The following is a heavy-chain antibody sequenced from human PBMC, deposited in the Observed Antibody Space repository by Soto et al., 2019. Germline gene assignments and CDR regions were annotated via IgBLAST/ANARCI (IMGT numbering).Heavy chain of an antibody. Sequence: QVQVVESGGGVVQPGRSLRLSCAASGFRFSSYNMDWVRQAPGKGLEWVASISYDGAVKYYADSVKGRFSISRDNAKNTVELKMNRLRAEDSAVYYCAKGDDKSGYYLAGSVDVWGQGTTVTVSS. D-gene: IGHD3-22*01. CDR3: AKGDDKSGYYLAGSVDV. V-gene: IGHV3-30*18. CDR2: ISYDGAVK. CDR1: GFRFSSYN. J-gene: IGHJ6*02.